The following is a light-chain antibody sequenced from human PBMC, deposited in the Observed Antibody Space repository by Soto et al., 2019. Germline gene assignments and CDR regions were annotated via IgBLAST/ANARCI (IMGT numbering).Light chain of an antibody. V-gene: IGKV1-5*01. CDR3: QQYNSYSEA. J-gene: IGKJ1*01. CDR2: DAS. Sequence: IPTTQCPSNLSATVGDRVTISCRASQIISTSLAWYQQKPGKAPNLLIHDASSLESGVPSRFSGSGSGTEFTLTISSLQPDDIGTYYCQQYNSYSEAFGQGTKVDIK. CDR1: QIISTS.